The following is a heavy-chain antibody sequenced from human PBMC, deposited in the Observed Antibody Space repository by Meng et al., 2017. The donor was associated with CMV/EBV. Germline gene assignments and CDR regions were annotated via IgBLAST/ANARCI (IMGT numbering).Heavy chain of an antibody. D-gene: IGHD4-23*01. CDR1: GYTFTGYY. J-gene: IGHJ5*02. Sequence: ASVKVSCKASGYTFTGYYMHWVRQAPGQGLEWMGWINPNSGGTNYAQKFQGRVTMTRDTSISTAYMELSRLRSEDTAVYYCARGLDPTTVENWFDPWGQGTLVTVSS. CDR3: ARGLDPTTVENWFDP. V-gene: IGHV1-2*02. CDR2: INPNSGGT.